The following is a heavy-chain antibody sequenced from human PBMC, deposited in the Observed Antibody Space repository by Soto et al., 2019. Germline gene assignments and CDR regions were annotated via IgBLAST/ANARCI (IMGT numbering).Heavy chain of an antibody. CDR3: AHTVARDTYWETFNY. V-gene: IGHV2-5*02. Sequence: QITLKESGPTLVKPTQTLTLTCTVSGFSLTTNGVGVGWFRQPPGKALEWLVLIYRDDDKRYRPSLKSRVTITKDNTKNQVVLTMTNMDPVDTATYYCAHTVARDTYWETFNYWGQGTLVTVSS. CDR2: IYRDDDK. D-gene: IGHD1-26*01. J-gene: IGHJ4*02. CDR1: GFSLTTNGVG.